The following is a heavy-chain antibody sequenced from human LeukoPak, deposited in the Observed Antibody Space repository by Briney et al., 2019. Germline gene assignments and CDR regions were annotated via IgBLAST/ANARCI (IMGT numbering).Heavy chain of an antibody. CDR1: GGSFSGYY. CDR2: INHSGST. V-gene: IGHV4-34*01. D-gene: IGHD2-15*01. Sequence: PSETLSLTCAVYGGSFSGYYWSWIRQPPGKGLEWIGEINHSGSTNYNPSLKSRVTISVDTPKNQFSLKLSSVTAADTAVYYCVTEPGYCTGGRCYGGWFDPWGQGTLVTVSS. J-gene: IGHJ5*02. CDR3: VTEPGYCTGGRCYGGWFDP.